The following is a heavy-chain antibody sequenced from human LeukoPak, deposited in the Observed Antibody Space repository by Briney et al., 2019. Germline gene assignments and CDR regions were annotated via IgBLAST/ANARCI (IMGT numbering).Heavy chain of an antibody. Sequence: GASVKVSCKASGYTFTSYGISWVRQAPGQGLEWMGWINPNSGGTNYAQKFQGRVTMTRDTSISTAYMELSRLRSDDTAVYYCARDEGPVWFNSGSYYNPFDYWGQGTLVTVSS. CDR3: ARDEGPVWFNSGSYYNPFDY. J-gene: IGHJ4*02. CDR2: INPNSGGT. CDR1: GYTFTSYG. V-gene: IGHV1-2*02. D-gene: IGHD3-10*01.